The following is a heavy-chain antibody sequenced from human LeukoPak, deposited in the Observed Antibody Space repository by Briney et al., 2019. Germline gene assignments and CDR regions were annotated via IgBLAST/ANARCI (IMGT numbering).Heavy chain of an antibody. Sequence: SETLSLTCTVSGGSISTYYWSWIRQPPGKGLEWIGYIYYSGSTNYNPSLKSRVIISVDTSKNQLSLMLTSVTGADTAVYYCARVQKDIVVVVAADPYDAFDIWGQGTMVTVSS. CDR1: GGSISTYY. CDR3: ARVQKDIVVVVAADPYDAFDI. V-gene: IGHV4-59*01. CDR2: IYYSGST. J-gene: IGHJ3*02. D-gene: IGHD2-15*01.